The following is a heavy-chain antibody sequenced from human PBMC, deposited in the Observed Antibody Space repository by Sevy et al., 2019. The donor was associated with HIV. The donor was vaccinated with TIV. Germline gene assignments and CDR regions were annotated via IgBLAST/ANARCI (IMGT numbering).Heavy chain of an antibody. V-gene: IGHV4-4*07. CDR3: ARDRGVPAAILEGWFDP. D-gene: IGHD2-2*02. CDR2: IYTSGST. J-gene: IGHJ5*02. CDR1: GGSISSYY. Sequence: SETLSLTCTVSGGSISSYYWSWIRQPAGKGLEWIGLIYTSGSTNYNPSLKSRVTMSVDTSKNQFSLKLSSVTAADTAVYYCARDRGVPAAILEGWFDPWGQGTLVTVSS.